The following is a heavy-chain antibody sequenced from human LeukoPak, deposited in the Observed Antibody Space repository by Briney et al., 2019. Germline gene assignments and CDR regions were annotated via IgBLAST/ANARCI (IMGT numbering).Heavy chain of an antibody. J-gene: IGHJ4*02. CDR1: GGSMSSHY. CDR2: ISHGGQT. Sequence: PSETLSLTCTVSGGSMSSHYWSWVRQPPGKALEWIGYISHGGQTLSNPSLSSRVTISVDTSNNQFSLKLTSVTAADTAVYFCARDTYYTSGTYYIDYFDSWGQGALVTVSP. D-gene: IGHD3-10*01. V-gene: IGHV4-59*11. CDR3: ARDTYYTSGTYYIDYFDS.